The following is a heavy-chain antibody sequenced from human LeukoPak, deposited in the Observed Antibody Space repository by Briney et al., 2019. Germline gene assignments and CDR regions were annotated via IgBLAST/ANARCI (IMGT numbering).Heavy chain of an antibody. V-gene: IGHV3-74*01. CDR1: GFTFSRSW. Sequence: GGSLRLSCAASGFTFSRSWMHWVRQAPGKGLVWVSRINDDGSTTSYADSVKGRFTISRDNAEKTLFLQMNSLRAEDTGVYYCARGPAANSGNYYVGDYWGQGTLVTVSS. D-gene: IGHD1-26*01. CDR2: INDDGSTT. CDR3: ARGPAANSGNYYVGDY. J-gene: IGHJ4*02.